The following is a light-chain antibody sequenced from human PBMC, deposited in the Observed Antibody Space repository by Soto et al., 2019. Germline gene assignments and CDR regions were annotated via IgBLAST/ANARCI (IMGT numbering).Light chain of an antibody. CDR1: QVISKF. Sequence: DIQMTQSPSSLSASVGDRVTITCRASQVISKFLNWYQLKPGKAPKLLIFDASELETGVTSRFSGHRSGTDFSFIISSLKPEDIATYYCQQYDNYPLTFGGGTKVEIK. V-gene: IGKV1-33*01. CDR3: QQYDNYPLT. CDR2: DAS. J-gene: IGKJ4*01.